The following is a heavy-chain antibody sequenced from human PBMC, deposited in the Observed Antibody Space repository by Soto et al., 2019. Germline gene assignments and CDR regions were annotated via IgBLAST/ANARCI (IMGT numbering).Heavy chain of an antibody. CDR2: INHSGST. CDR1: GGSFSGYY. Sequence: SETLSLTCAVYGGSFSGYYWSWIRQPPGKGLEWIGEINHSGSTNYNPSLKSRVTISVDTSKNQFSLKLSSVTAADTAVYYCARGRTSTYYYDSSGPNKNFDYWGQGTLVTVSS. J-gene: IGHJ4*02. CDR3: ARGRTSTYYYDSSGPNKNFDY. V-gene: IGHV4-34*01. D-gene: IGHD3-22*01.